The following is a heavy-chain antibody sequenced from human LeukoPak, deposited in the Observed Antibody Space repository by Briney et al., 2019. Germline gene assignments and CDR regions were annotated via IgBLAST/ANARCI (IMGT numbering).Heavy chain of an antibody. D-gene: IGHD6-13*01. J-gene: IGHJ4*02. V-gene: IGHV3-21*01. Sequence: GGSLRLSCAASGFTFRNHSMNWVRQAPGKGLEWVASISSSSSYMYYADSVKGRFTISRDNAKNSLYLQINSLRAEDTAVYYCARDLRPLRIAAAGKINNFDYWGQGTLVTVSS. CDR3: ARDLRPLRIAAAGKINNFDY. CDR2: ISSSSSYM. CDR1: GFTFRNHS.